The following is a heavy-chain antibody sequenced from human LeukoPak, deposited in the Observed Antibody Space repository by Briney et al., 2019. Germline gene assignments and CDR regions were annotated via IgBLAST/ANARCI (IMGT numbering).Heavy chain of an antibody. J-gene: IGHJ4*02. D-gene: IGHD3-3*01. Sequence: PSETLSLTCTVSGGSISSYYWSWIRQPPGKGLEWIGYIYYSGSTNYNPSLKSRVTISVDTSKNQFSLKLSSVTAADTAVYYCARAGGYDFWSGYYAYYFDYWGQGTLVTVSS. CDR1: GGSISSYY. CDR3: ARAGGYDFWSGYYAYYFDY. V-gene: IGHV4-59*01. CDR2: IYYSGST.